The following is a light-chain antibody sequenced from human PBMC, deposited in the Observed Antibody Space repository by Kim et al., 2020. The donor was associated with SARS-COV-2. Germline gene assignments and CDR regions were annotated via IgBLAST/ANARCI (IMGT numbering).Light chain of an antibody. CDR1: RNINNN. V-gene: IGKV3-15*01. Sequence: EIVMTQSPATLSVSPGERATLSCRASRNINNNLAWYQQKPGQAPRLLIYGAPTRATDIPARFSGSGSGTEFTLTISSLQSEDFAVYYCQQYNDWPPVYTFGQGTKLEI. CDR2: GAP. CDR3: QQYNDWPPVYT. J-gene: IGKJ2*01.